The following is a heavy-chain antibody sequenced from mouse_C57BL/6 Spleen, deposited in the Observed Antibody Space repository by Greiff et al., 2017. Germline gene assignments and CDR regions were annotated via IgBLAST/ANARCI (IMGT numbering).Heavy chain of an antibody. CDR2: ISYDGSN. CDR3: AREGSNYVAMDY. Sequence: EVQLQQSGPGLVKPSQSLSLTCSVTGYSITSGYYWNWIRQFPGNKLEWMGYISYDGSNNYNPSLKNRISITRDTSKNQFFLKLNSVTTEDTATYYCAREGSNYVAMDYWGQGTSVTVSS. CDR1: GYSITSGYY. J-gene: IGHJ4*01. V-gene: IGHV3-6*01. D-gene: IGHD2-5*01.